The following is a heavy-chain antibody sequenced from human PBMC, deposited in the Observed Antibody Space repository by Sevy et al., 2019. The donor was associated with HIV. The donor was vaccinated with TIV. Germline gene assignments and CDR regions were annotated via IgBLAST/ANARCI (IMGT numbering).Heavy chain of an antibody. CDR1: GFTVNSNY. J-gene: IGHJ4*02. Sequence: GGSLRLSCAASGFTVNSNYMTWVRQAPGKGLEGVSVIHSDDTTYQADSVKDRFTISRDNFKNTLYLHMSSLRAEHTAVYYCARGKSGYGYALNYWGQGTLVTVSS. D-gene: IGHD5-18*01. CDR2: IHSDDTT. CDR3: ARGKSGYGYALNY. V-gene: IGHV3-66*01.